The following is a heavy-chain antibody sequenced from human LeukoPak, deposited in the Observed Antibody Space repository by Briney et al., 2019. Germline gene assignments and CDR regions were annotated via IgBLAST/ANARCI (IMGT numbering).Heavy chain of an antibody. D-gene: IGHD2-2*01. Sequence: GGSLRLSCAASGFTFSSYAMSWVRQAPGKGLEWVSAISGSGGSTHYADSVKGRFTISRDNAKNTLYLQMNSLRAEDTAVYYCAKSGGGFCSSTSCPFDYWGQGTLVTVSS. CDR1: GFTFSSYA. CDR2: ISGSGGST. J-gene: IGHJ4*02. V-gene: IGHV3-23*01. CDR3: AKSGGGFCSSTSCPFDY.